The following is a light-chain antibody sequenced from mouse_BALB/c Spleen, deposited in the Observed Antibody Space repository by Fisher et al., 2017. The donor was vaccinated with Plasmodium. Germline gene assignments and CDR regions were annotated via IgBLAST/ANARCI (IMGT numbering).Light chain of an antibody. V-gene: IGKV5-43*01. CDR3: QQSNSWPLT. CDR2: NTS. Sequence: DIVLTQTTATLSVTPGDSVSLSCRASQSINNNLHWYQQKSHESPSLLINNTSRSISGIPSRFSGSGSGTDFTLSINSVETEDFGMYFCQQSNSWPLTFGAGTKLELK. CDR1: QSINNN. J-gene: IGKJ5*01.